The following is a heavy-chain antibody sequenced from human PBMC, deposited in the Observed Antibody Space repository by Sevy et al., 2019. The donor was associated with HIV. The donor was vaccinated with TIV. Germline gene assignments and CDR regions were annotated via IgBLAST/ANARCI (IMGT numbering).Heavy chain of an antibody. CDR2: IWYDGTNK. Sequence: GGSLRLSCAASGFTFSSYGMHWVRQAPGKGLEWVALIWYDGTNKYYADSVKGRFTISRDNSKNTQYLQMNSLRAEDTAVYYCSSGAYYYASRSQNFDYWGPRTLVTVSS. CDR3: SSGAYYYASRSQNFDY. J-gene: IGHJ4*02. D-gene: IGHD3-10*01. V-gene: IGHV3-33*01. CDR1: GFTFSSYG.